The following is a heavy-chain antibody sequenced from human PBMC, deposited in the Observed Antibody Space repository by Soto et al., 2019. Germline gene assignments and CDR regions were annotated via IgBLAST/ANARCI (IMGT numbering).Heavy chain of an antibody. D-gene: IGHD6-6*01. J-gene: IGHJ6*02. CDR3: ARHRGSSGDPYYYYGMDV. Sequence: RGESLKISCKVSGYSFTSYWIGWVRQMPGKGLEWMGIIYPGDSDTRYSPSFQGQVTISADKSISTAYLQWSSLKASDTAMYYCARHRGSSGDPYYYYGMDVWGQGTTVTVSS. CDR1: GYSFTSYW. CDR2: IYPGDSDT. V-gene: IGHV5-51*01.